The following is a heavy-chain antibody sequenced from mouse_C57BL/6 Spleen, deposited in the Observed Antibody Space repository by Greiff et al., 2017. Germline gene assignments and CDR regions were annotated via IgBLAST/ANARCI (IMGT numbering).Heavy chain of an antibody. D-gene: IGHD1-1*01. J-gene: IGHJ4*01. Sequence: VQLQQPGAELVRPGSSVKLSCKASGYTFTSYWMHWVKQRPIQGLEWIGNIDPSDSETHYNQKFKGKAILTADKSSSTAYMELRSLTSEDSAVYYCTYYGRRYYAMDYWGQGTSVTVSS. CDR3: TYYGRRYYAMDY. CDR2: IDPSDSET. CDR1: GYTFTSYW. V-gene: IGHV1-52*01.